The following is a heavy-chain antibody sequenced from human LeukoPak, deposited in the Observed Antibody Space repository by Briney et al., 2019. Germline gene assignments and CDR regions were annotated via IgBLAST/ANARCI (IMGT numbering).Heavy chain of an antibody. CDR1: GGSILDSADY. CDR3: ARQSSGYYYGWFDP. J-gene: IGHJ5*02. V-gene: IGHV4-39*01. CDR2: IFHTATP. Sequence: ASQTLSLTSTVSGGSILDSADYWAWIRQPPGKGLEWSTTIFHTATPPSNPSPQSPVTLSVATVHNQFSLNSTSVPAADTALYYSARQSSGYYYGWFDPWGQGTLVTVSS. D-gene: IGHD3-22*01.